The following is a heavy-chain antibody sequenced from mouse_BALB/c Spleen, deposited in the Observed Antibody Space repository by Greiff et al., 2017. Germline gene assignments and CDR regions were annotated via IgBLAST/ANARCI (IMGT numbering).Heavy chain of an antibody. CDR1: GYTFTSYW. CDR2: IYPSDSYT. J-gene: IGHJ4*01. D-gene: IGHD1-1*01. Sequence: QVQLQQSGAELVRPGASVKLSCKASGYTFTSYWINWVKQRPGQGLEWIGNIYPSDSYTNYNQKFKDKATLTVDKSSSTAYMQLSSPTSEDSAVYYCTRYGSSYVYYAMDYWGQGTSVTVSS. V-gene: IGHV1-69*02. CDR3: TRYGSSYVYYAMDY.